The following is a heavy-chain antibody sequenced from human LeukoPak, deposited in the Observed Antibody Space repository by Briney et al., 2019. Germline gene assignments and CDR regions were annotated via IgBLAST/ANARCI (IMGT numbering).Heavy chain of an antibody. Sequence: PSETLSLTCTVSGGPISSYYWSWIRQPPGKGLEWIGYIYYSGSTNYNPSLKSRVTISVDTSKNQFSLKLSSVTAADTAVYYCAREPGYWGQGTLVTVSS. CDR1: GGPISSYY. CDR2: IYYSGST. CDR3: AREPGY. V-gene: IGHV4-59*01. J-gene: IGHJ4*02.